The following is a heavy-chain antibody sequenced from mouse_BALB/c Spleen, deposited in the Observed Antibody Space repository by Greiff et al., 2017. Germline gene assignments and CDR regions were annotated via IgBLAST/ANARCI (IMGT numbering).Heavy chain of an antibody. CDR1: GYTFTSYY. CDR3: TRSSFYGNYVGY. J-gene: IGHJ2*01. V-gene: IGHV1S81*02. Sequence: VQLQQSGAELVKPGASVKLSCKASGYTFTSYYMYWVKQRPGQGLEWIGEINPSNGGTNFNEKFKSKATLTVDKSSSTAYMQLSSLTSEDSAVYYCTRSSFYGNYVGYWGQGTTLTVSS. CDR2: INPSNGGT. D-gene: IGHD2-1*01.